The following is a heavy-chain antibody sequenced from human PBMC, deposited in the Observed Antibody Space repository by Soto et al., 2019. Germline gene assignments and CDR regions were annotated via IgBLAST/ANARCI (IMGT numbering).Heavy chain of an antibody. V-gene: IGHV1-69*01. CDR3: ARDYMT. J-gene: IGHJ4*02. CDR2: ILPMFSTG. CDR1: GGTFRRDA. Sequence: QVQLVQSGAEVKKPGSSVKVSCKAAGGTFRRDAFSWVRQAPGQGLEWMGGILPMFSTGNYAQRFQDRVTITADESTSTVYMELSSLRTEDTAMYYCARDYMTWGQGTLVTVSS.